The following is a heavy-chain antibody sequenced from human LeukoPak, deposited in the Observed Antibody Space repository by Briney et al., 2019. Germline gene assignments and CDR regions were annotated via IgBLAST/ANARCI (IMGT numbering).Heavy chain of an antibody. CDR2: ISSSSCTI. J-gene: IGHJ4*02. V-gene: IGHV3-48*01. D-gene: IGHD6-13*01. Sequence: PGGSLRLSCAASGFTFSSYSMNWVRQAPGKGLEWVSYISSSSCTIYYADSVKGRFTISRDNAKNSLYLQMNSLRAEDTAVYYCARDSVPGRRGSSWGGYYFDYWGQGTLVTVSS. CDR1: GFTFSSYS. CDR3: ARDSVPGRRGSSWGGYYFDY.